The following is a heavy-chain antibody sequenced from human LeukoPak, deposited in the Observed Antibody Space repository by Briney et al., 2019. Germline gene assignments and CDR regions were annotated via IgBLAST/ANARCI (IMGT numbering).Heavy chain of an antibody. CDR3: AKASAGTCSGARCYYFDS. V-gene: IGHV3-23*01. CDR2: FSGSVDTT. D-gene: IGHD2-15*01. CDR1: GFTFTTYA. Sequence: GGSLRLSCAASGFTFTTYAMSWVRQTPGKGLEWVSTFSGSVDTTYHADSVKGRFTISRDNSKNTVYLQMNSPRAEDTAVYYCAKASAGTCSGARCYYFDSWGQGTPVTVSS. J-gene: IGHJ4*02.